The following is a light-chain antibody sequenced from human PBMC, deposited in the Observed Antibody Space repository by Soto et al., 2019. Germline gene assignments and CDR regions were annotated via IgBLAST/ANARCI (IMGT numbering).Light chain of an antibody. J-gene: IGLJ1*01. V-gene: IGLV1-44*01. CDR3: SSYRTSNTRQIV. Sequence: QSVLTHPPSASGTLGQRVTISCSGISSNIGSKTVNWYQQLPGTAPKLLIYSNYQRPSGVPDRFSGSKSGNTASLSISGLQPEDEADYYCSSYRTSNTRQIVCGTGTKVTVL. CDR1: SSNIGSKT. CDR2: SNY.